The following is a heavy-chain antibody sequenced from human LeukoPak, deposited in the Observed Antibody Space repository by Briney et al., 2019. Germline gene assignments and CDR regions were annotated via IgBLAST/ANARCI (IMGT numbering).Heavy chain of an antibody. CDR3: ARGRSGPWSDFGY. J-gene: IGHJ4*02. D-gene: IGHD1-26*01. Sequence: PGRSLRLSCAASGFTFSSYAMHWVRQAPGKGLEWVAVISYDGSNKYYADSVKGRFTISRDNSKNTLYLQMNSLRAEDTAVYYCARGRSGPWSDFGYWGQGTLVTVSS. V-gene: IGHV3-30*04. CDR2: ISYDGSNK. CDR1: GFTFSSYA.